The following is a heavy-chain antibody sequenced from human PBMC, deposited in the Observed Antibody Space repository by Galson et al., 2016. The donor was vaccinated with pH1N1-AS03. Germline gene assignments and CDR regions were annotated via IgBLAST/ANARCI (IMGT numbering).Heavy chain of an antibody. CDR2: IYWDDDK. Sequence: PALVKPTQTLTLTCSFSGFSLTTRGKAVGWVRQPPGKALEWLALIYWDDDKRYNPFLRNRVTISKDTSQNLVVLTMTNMDPVDTGTYYCAHMEGVSVVGGGMTYFFAYWGQGALVTVSS. CDR3: AHMEGVSVVGGGMTYFFAY. J-gene: IGHJ4*02. CDR1: GFSLTTRGKA. D-gene: IGHD3-16*01. V-gene: IGHV2-5*02.